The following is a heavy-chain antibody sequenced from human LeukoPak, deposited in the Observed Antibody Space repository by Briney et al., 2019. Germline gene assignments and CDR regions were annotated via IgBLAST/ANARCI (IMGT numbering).Heavy chain of an antibody. Sequence: GGSLRLSCAASGFTFSSYAMHWVRQAPGKGLEWVAVISYDGSNKYYADSVKGRFTLSRDNSKNTLYLQMHSLRAEDTAVYYCARGATITDYYYYMDVWGKGTTVTVSS. CDR1: GFTFSSYA. CDR3: ARGATITDYYYYMDV. CDR2: ISYDGSNK. J-gene: IGHJ6*03. D-gene: IGHD5-12*01. V-gene: IGHV3-30*04.